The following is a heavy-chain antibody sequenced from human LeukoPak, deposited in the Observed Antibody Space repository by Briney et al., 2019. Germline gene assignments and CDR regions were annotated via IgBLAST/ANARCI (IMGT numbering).Heavy chain of an antibody. Sequence: PGGSLRLSCAASGFSFGNAWLSWVRQAPGKGLEWVGRIKNGGTTDYAAPVEGRFTISRDDSKATLYLQMNSLKTEDTAIYYCTTVSHFYLGGQGTLVTVSS. D-gene: IGHD2/OR15-2a*01. CDR2: IKNGGTT. CDR3: TTVSHFYL. V-gene: IGHV3-15*01. J-gene: IGHJ4*02. CDR1: GFSFGNAW.